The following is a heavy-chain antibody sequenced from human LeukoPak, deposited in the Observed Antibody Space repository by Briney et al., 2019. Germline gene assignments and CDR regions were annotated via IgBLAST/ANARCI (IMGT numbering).Heavy chain of an antibody. CDR3: AKGNGSGSQLTDY. V-gene: IGHV3-9*01. J-gene: IGHJ4*02. CDR1: GFTFDDYA. D-gene: IGHD3-10*01. CDR2: ISWNSGSI. Sequence: GGSLRLSCAASGFTFDDYAMHWVRQAPGKGLEWVSGISWNSGSIGYADSVKGRFTISRDNAKNSLYLQMNSLRAEDTALYYCAKGNGSGSQLTDYWGQGTLVTVSS.